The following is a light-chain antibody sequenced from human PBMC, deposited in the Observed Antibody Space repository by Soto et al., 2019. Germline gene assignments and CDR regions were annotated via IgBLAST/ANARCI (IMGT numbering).Light chain of an antibody. CDR1: SSNIGAGYD. J-gene: IGLJ2*01. CDR2: GNS. CDR3: QSYDSSLSGYVV. Sequence: QPVLTQPPSVSGAPGQRVTISCTGSSSNIGAGYDVHWYQQLPGTAPKLLISGNSHRPSGVPDRFSGSKSGTSASLAITGLQAEDEADYSCQSYDSSLSGYVVFGGGTKLTVL. V-gene: IGLV1-40*01.